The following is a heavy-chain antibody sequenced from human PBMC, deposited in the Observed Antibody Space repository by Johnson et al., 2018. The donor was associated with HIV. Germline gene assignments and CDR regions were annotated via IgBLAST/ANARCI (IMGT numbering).Heavy chain of an antibody. V-gene: IGHV3-66*02. D-gene: IGHD5-12*01. CDR2: IYSGGTT. J-gene: IGHJ3*01. Sequence: VQLVESGGGLVQPGGSLRLSCAASGYIVRSNYMSWVRQAPGKGLEWVSVIYSGGTTYYADSVRGRLTISRDNSKNTVYLQMNSLGAEDTAVYYCAREMTVGGYDDRRWAFDVWGRGAMVIVSS. CDR3: AREMTVGGYDDRRWAFDV. CDR1: GYIVRSNY.